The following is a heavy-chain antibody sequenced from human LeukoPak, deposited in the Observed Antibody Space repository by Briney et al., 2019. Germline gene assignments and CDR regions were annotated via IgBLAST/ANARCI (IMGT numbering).Heavy chain of an antibody. CDR3: ARRIVVVPAATDYFDY. CDR2: IYSRGST. D-gene: IGHD2-2*01. CDR1: GGSISSGGYY. Sequence: SQTLSLTCTVSGGSISSGGYYWSWIRQHPGKGLEWIGSIYSRGSTYYNPSLKSRVTISVDTAKNQFSLKLSSVTAADTAVYYCARRIVVVPAATDYFDYWGQGTLVTASS. J-gene: IGHJ4*02. V-gene: IGHV4-31*03.